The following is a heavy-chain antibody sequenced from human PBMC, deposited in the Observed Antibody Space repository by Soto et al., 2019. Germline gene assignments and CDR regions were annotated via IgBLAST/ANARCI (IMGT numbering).Heavy chain of an antibody. V-gene: IGHV3-48*01. Sequence: GGSLRLSCAASGFTFSSYSMNWVRQAPGKGLEWVSYISSSSSTIYYADSVKGRFTISRDNAKNSLYLQMNSLRAEDTAVYYCARDPTDPHYDYIWGSPGPVDYWGQGTLVTVSS. CDR2: ISSSSSTI. CDR1: GFTFSSYS. J-gene: IGHJ4*02. D-gene: IGHD3-16*01. CDR3: ARDPTDPHYDYIWGSPGPVDY.